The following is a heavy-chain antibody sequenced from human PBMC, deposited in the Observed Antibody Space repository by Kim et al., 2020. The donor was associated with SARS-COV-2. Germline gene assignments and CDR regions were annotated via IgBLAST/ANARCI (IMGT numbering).Heavy chain of an antibody. CDR1: GFTFDDYA. CDR2: ISGDGGST. CDR3: AKDTLDRSVVVVVPAAIGDAFDI. Sequence: GGSLRLSCAASGFTFDDYAMHWVRQAPGKGLEWVSLISGDGGSTYYADSVKGRFTISRDNSKNSLYLQMNSLRTEDTALYYCAKDTLDRSVVVVVPAAIGDAFDIWGQGTMVTVSS. J-gene: IGHJ3*02. D-gene: IGHD2-2*02. V-gene: IGHV3-43*02.